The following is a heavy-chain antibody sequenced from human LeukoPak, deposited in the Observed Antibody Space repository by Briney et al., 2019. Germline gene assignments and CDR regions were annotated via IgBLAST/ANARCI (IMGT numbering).Heavy chain of an antibody. J-gene: IGHJ4*02. CDR1: GYTFTSYG. CDR3: ARVRSRAVAFDY. Sequence: ASVKVSCKASGYTFTSYGISWVRQAPGQGLEWMGWISAYNGNTNYAQKFQGRVTMTRDTSISTAYMELSRLRSDDTAVYYCARVRSRAVAFDYWGQGTLVTVSS. V-gene: IGHV1-18*01. D-gene: IGHD6-13*01. CDR2: ISAYNGNT.